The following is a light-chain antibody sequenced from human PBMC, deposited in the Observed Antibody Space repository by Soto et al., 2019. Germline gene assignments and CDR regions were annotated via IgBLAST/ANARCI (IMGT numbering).Light chain of an antibody. CDR3: TSYASGSSHVV. V-gene: IGLV2-14*01. CDR2: DVN. CDR1: SSDIGGYDY. J-gene: IGLJ2*01. Sequence: QSALTQPASVSGSPGQSITLSCTGTSSDIGGYDYVSWYQRHPGKAPKLIIYDVNNRPSGVSNRVSGSKSGNTASLTISGRQVEDEADYDCTSYASGSSHVVFGGGTKLTVL.